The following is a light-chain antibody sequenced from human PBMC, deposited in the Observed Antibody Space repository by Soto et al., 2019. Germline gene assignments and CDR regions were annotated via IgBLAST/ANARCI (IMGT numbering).Light chain of an antibody. CDR2: KSS. CDR1: QSISTW. CDR3: QQYINRWT. Sequence: DIQMTQSPSTLSASVGDRVTITCRASQSISTWLAWYQQKPGKAPKLLIYKSSSLESGVPSRFSGSGSGTEFTLTISSLQPDDFATYYLQQYINRWTFGQGTKVEIK. J-gene: IGKJ1*01. V-gene: IGKV1-5*03.